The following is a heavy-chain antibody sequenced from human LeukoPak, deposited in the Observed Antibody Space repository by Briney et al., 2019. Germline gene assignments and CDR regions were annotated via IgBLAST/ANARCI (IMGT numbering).Heavy chain of an antibody. CDR3: ARDPYSGGYWNYYYYYMDV. J-gene: IGHJ6*03. V-gene: IGHV3-21*01. Sequence: GGSLRLSCAASGFTFSSYNMDWVRQAQGRGLEWVSSITSSSSYIYYAASVKGRFTISRDNAKNSLFLQMNSLTAEDTAVYYCARDPYSGGYWNYYYYYMDVWGKGTTVTISS. D-gene: IGHD1-26*01. CDR1: GFTFSSYN. CDR2: ITSSSSYI.